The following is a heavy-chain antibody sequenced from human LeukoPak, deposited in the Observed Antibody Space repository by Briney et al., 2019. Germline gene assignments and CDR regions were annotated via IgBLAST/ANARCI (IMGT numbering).Heavy chain of an antibody. CDR3: ARGRYCSADICSGGDAFDI. V-gene: IGHV4-4*07. J-gene: IGHJ3*02. D-gene: IGHD2-15*01. Sequence: KSSETLSLTCTVSGGSINNYYWRWLWQPAGKGLEWIGRIYTRGSNNYNPSLKSRVTMSVDTSKNHFSLKLRSVTAADTAVYYCARGRYCSADICSGGDAFDIWGQGTMVSVSS. CDR2: IYTRGSN. CDR1: GGSINNYY.